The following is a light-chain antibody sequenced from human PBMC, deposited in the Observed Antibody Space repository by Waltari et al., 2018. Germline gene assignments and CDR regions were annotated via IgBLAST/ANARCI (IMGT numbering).Light chain of an antibody. Sequence: QSALTQPPSASGSPGQSVTISCTGTSSDVGAYNFVSWFQHHPGKAPKLIVFEVSKRPPGVPGRFSGPKSCNPASLTASGLQDDEGADYYCTSYAGSNHNYVVFGGGTKVTVL. V-gene: IGLV2-8*01. CDR2: EVS. J-gene: IGLJ2*01. CDR1: SSDVGAYNF. CDR3: TSYAGSNHNYVV.